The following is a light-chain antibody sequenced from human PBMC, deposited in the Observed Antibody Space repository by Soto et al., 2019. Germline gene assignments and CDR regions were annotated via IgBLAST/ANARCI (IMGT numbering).Light chain of an antibody. CDR3: QQYHNWPPDRT. CDR1: QSVGSN. Sequence: EIVMTQSPATLSVSPGERATLSCRASQSVGSNLAWYQQKPGQAPRLLIYGASTRATGIPARFSGSGSGTESPLTISSLQSEAFAIYFCQQYHNWPPDRTFGQGTKVEIK. CDR2: GAS. V-gene: IGKV3-15*01. J-gene: IGKJ1*01.